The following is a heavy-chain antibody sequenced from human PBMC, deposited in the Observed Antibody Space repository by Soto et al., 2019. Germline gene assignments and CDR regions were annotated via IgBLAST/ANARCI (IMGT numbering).Heavy chain of an antibody. CDR1: GYTFSNYY. CDR3: ARGYSRRTVGY. D-gene: IGHD4-4*01. V-gene: IGHV1-46*01. Sequence: ASVKVSCKASGYTFSNYYMNWVRHAPGQGLEWMGMINPRGGYTTYAEKFEGRVTMTRETSTSTVYMELSSLTSEDTAVYYCARGYSRRTVGYWGQGTLVTV. CDR2: INPRGGYT. J-gene: IGHJ4*02.